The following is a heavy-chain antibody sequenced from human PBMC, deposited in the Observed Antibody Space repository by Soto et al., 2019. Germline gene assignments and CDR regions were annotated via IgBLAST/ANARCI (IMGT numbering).Heavy chain of an antibody. Sequence: EVQLVESGGGLVQPGGSLRLSCAASGFTFSSYWITWVRQAPGKGLEWVANIKQDESDKYYVDSVKGRFTISRDNAKNSLYLQMNSLRAEDTAVYYCARPLGWRDAFDIWGQGTMVTVSS. D-gene: IGHD6-19*01. CDR2: IKQDESDK. CDR3: ARPLGWRDAFDI. J-gene: IGHJ3*02. CDR1: GFTFSSYW. V-gene: IGHV3-7*01.